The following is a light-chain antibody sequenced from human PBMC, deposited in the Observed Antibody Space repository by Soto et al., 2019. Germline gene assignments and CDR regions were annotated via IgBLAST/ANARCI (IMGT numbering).Light chain of an antibody. CDR1: SNDVGNYNL. CDR3: SSYTSSSTPV. J-gene: IGLJ3*02. Sequence: QSALTQPASVSGSPGQSITISCTGTSNDVGNYNLVSWYQQHPGKAPKLIIYEVSNRPSGVSNRFSGSKSGNTASLTISGLQAEDEADYYCSSYTSSSTPVFGGGTQLTVL. V-gene: IGLV2-14*02. CDR2: EVS.